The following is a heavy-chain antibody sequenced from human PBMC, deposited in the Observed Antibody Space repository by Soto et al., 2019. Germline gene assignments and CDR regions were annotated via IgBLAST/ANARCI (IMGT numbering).Heavy chain of an antibody. V-gene: IGHV4-39*01. J-gene: IGHJ4*02. CDR1: GGSISSSSYY. CDR3: ARLESSSRRNTFDY. Sequence: SETLSLTCTVSGGSISSSSYYWGWIRQPPGKGLEWIGSIYYSGSTYYNPSLKSRVTMSVDTSKNQFSLKLSSVTAADTAVYYCARLESSSRRNTFDYWGQGTLVTVSS. D-gene: IGHD6-6*01. CDR2: IYYSGST.